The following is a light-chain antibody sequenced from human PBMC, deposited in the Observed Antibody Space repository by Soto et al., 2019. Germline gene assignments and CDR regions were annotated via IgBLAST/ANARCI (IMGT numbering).Light chain of an antibody. J-gene: IGLJ7*01. CDR1: SSDVGGYNY. Sequence: QSALTQPASVSGSPGQSITISCTGTSSDVGGYNYVSWYQQHPSKAPKLMIYDVRNRPSGVSNRFSGSKSGNTASLTISGLQGEDEADYYCASYTSSSSLIFGGGTQLTVL. V-gene: IGLV2-14*01. CDR3: ASYTSSSSLI. CDR2: DVR.